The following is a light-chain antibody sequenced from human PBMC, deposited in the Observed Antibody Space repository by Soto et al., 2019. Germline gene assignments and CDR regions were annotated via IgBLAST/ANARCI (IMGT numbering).Light chain of an antibody. CDR2: DVS. J-gene: IGLJ2*01. CDR1: NSDIGGYNY. V-gene: IGLV2-14*03. Sequence: QSALTQPASVSGSPGQSITISCTGTNSDIGGYNYVSWYQQHPGKAPKHMIYDVSNRPSGVSYRFSGSKSGNTASLTISGRQAEDEADYYCSSYSSSSTLGVFGGGTKVTVL. CDR3: SSYSSSSTLGV.